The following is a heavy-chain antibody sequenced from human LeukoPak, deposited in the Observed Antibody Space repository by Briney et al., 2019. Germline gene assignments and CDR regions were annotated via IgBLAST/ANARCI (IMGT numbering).Heavy chain of an antibody. CDR3: ASAAPHSEQWLVLNAYYFDY. CDR1: GYTFTGYY. J-gene: IGHJ4*02. Sequence: ASVKVSCKASGYTFTGYYMHWGRQAPGQGLEWMGWINPNSGGTNYAQKFQGRVTMTRDTSISTAYMELSRLRSDDTAVYYCASAAPHSEQWLVLNAYYFDYWGQGTLVTVSS. V-gene: IGHV1-2*02. D-gene: IGHD6-19*01. CDR2: INPNSGGT.